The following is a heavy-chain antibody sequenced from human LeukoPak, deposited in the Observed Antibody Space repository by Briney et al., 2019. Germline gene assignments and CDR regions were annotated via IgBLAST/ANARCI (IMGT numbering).Heavy chain of an antibody. J-gene: IGHJ6*04. V-gene: IGHV5-51*01. CDR1: GYSFTSYW. CDR2: IYPGDSDT. D-gene: IGHD2-15*01. CDR3: ARQCSGGSCYFSYGMDV. Sequence: GESLKISCKGSGYSFTSYWIGWVRQMPGKGLEWMGIIYPGDSDTRYSPSFQGQVTISADKSISTAYLQWNSLKASDTAMYYCARQCSGGSCYFSYGMDVWGKGTTVTVSS.